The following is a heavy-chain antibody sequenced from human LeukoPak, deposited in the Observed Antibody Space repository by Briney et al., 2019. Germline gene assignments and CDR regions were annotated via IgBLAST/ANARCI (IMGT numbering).Heavy chain of an antibody. CDR2: ISGSGGST. CDR1: GFTFSSYA. J-gene: IGHJ6*02. V-gene: IGHV3-23*01. D-gene: IGHD4-11*01. CDR3: AKRQVSNDQYYYYGMDV. Sequence: PGGSLRLSCAASGFTFSSYAMSWVRQAPGKGLEWVSAISGSGGSTYYADSVKGRFTISRDNSKNTLYLQMNSLRAEDTAVYYCAKRQVSNDQYYYYGMDVWGQGTTVTVSS.